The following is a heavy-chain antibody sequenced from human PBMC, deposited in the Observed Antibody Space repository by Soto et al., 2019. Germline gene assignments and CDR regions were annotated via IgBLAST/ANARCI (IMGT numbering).Heavy chain of an antibody. CDR3: AHGEGIVKSIVYFDS. V-gene: IGHV1-24*01. CDR2: FDREDGET. Sequence: ASVKVSCKVSGYFLTALSIHWVRQAPGKGLEWMGGFDREDGETIYAQKFQGRVTMTEDTSTDSAYMELSSLTSEDTAIYCCAHGEGIVKSIVYFDSWGQGTLVTVSS. D-gene: IGHD1-26*01. CDR1: GYFLTALS. J-gene: IGHJ4*02.